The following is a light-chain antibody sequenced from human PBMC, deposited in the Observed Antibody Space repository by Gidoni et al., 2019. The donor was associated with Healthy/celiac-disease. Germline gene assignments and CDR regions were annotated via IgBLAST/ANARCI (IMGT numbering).Light chain of an antibody. CDR2: GAS. V-gene: IGKV3-15*01. CDR1: QSVSSN. J-gene: IGKJ1*01. Sequence: EIGVTPSPATLSVSPGERAPLPCRASQSVSSNLAWYQQKPGQAPRLLIYGASTRATGIPARFSGSGSGTEFTLTISSLQSEDFAVYYCQQYNNWPGAFGQGTKVEIK. CDR3: QQYNNWPGA.